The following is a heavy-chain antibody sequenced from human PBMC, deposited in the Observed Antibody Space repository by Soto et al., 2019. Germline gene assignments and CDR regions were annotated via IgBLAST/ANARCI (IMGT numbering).Heavy chain of an antibody. CDR1: GYSFTNYG. CDR2: ISAFNGNT. Sequence: QDQLVQSGAEVKKPGASVTVSCKASGYSFTNYGVTWVRQAPGQGLEWMGWISAFNGNTHYAQNLQGRVTMTTDASPSTAYMELRSLRCDGTAVYYCARDRGVAPPVAGNTHYYYHMDVWGKGTTVTVSS. D-gene: IGHD6-19*01. CDR3: ARDRGVAPPVAGNTHYYYHMDV. J-gene: IGHJ6*03. V-gene: IGHV1-18*01.